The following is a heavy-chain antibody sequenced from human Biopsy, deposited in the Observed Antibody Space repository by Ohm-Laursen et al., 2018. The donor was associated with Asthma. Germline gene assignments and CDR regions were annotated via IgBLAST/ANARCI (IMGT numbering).Heavy chain of an antibody. D-gene: IGHD6-13*01. CDR2: INPNSGAT. V-gene: IGHV1-2*06. CDR3: ARGQKSAGDRWFDP. CDR1: GYPFIGYH. Sequence: ASVKVSCKASGYPFIGYHIHWMRQAPGQGLEWMGRINPNSGATNYAQKFQGRVTMARDTSISTAYMEVSRLRSDDTAVYYCARGQKSAGDRWFDPWGQGTLVTVSS. J-gene: IGHJ5*02.